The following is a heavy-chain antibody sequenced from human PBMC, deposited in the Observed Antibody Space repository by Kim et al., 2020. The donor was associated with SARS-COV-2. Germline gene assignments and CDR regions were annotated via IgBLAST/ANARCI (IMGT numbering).Heavy chain of an antibody. Sequence: VKGRFTISRDNAKIALYLQMNSLRAEDTAVYYWARGVPAAIGWESYGMDVWGQGTTVTVSS. V-gene: IGHV3-21*01. D-gene: IGHD2-2*02. CDR3: ARGVPAAIGWESYGMDV. J-gene: IGHJ6*02.